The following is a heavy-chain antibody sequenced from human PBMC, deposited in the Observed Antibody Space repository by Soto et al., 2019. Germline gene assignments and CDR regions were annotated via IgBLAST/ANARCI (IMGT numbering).Heavy chain of an antibody. CDR3: AKRRNVLRFLEWSSGMEV. CDR2: ISGSGGST. Sequence: GGSLRLSCAASGFTFSSYAMSWVRQAPGKGLEWVSAISGSGGSTYYADSVKGRFTISRDNSKNTLYLQMNSLRAEDTAAYYCAKRRNVLRFLEWSSGMEVWGQGTTVTVSS. D-gene: IGHD3-3*01. V-gene: IGHV3-23*01. CDR1: GFTFSSYA. J-gene: IGHJ6*02.